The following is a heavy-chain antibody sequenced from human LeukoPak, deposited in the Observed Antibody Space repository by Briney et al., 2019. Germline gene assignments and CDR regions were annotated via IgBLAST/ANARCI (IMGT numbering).Heavy chain of an antibody. CDR3: ARLYDFWSGYYQVKGFDY. V-gene: IGHV3-21*01. D-gene: IGHD3/OR15-3a*01. Sequence: PGASLRLSCAASGFTFSTYNMNWVRQAPGKGLEWVSSITSSSSYIYYADSVKGRFTISRDNAKNSLYLQMNSLRAEDTAVYYCARLYDFWSGYYQVKGFDYWGQGTLVTVSS. J-gene: IGHJ4*02. CDR2: ITSSSSYI. CDR1: GFTFSTYN.